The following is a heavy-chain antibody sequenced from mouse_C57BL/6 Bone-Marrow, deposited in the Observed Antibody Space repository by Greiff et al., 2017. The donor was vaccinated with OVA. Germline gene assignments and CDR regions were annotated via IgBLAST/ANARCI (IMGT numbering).Heavy chain of an antibody. D-gene: IGHD1-1*01. CDR2: IYPGNSDT. Sequence: EVQLQQSGTVLARPGASVKMSCKTSGYTFTSYWMHWVKQRPGQGLEWIGAIYPGNSDTSYNQKFKGKAKLTAVTSASTAYMELSSLTNEDSAVDYCTSYYYGSAYFDDWGQGTTLTVSS. J-gene: IGHJ2*01. CDR1: GYTFTSYW. CDR3: TSYYYGSAYFDD. V-gene: IGHV1-5*01.